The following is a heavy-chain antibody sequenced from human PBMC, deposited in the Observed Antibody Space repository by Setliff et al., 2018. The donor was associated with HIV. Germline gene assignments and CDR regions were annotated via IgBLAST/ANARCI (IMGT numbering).Heavy chain of an antibody. J-gene: IGHJ5*02. V-gene: IGHV3-21*01. Sequence: GGSLRLSCAASGFTFSSYSMNWVRRAPGKGLEWVSSISTSSSYIYYADSVKGRFTISRDNAKNSLYLQMYSRRADDTAVYYCARERNPYDYDSSGYSWFDPWGQGTLVTVSS. CDR3: ARERNPYDYDSSGYSWFDP. CDR2: ISTSSSYI. D-gene: IGHD3-22*01. CDR1: GFTFSSYS.